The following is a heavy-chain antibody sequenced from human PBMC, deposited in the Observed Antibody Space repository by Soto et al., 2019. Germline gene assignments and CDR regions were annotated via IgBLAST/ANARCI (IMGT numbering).Heavy chain of an antibody. Sequence: QVQLVQSGDEVKTPGSSLKVSCKVSGSRFSNYVISWVRQAPGHGLEWLGRIIPIFNSTKYAQSFQGRVTITADKSTSTGSLELSSQRSDDTAVYYCAREGRGKKAGYNGLVSLGYWGQGTLVTVSS. CDR2: IIPIFNST. V-gene: IGHV1-69*06. D-gene: IGHD2-2*02. CDR1: GSRFSNYV. CDR3: AREGRGKKAGYNGLVSLGY. J-gene: IGHJ4*02.